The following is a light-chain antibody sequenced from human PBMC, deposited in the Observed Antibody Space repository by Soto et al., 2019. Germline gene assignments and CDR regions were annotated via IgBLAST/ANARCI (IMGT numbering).Light chain of an antibody. CDR3: QQSYSATCT. J-gene: IGKJ1*01. CDR1: QGISTY. V-gene: IGKV1-39*01. Sequence: DIQMTHSPSSLSASVGDRLTITFRASQGISTYLNWYQQKPGKAPKLLIYAASTLQSGVPSRFSGSGSETDFTLTISSLQPEDFAAYSCQQSYSATCTFGQGTKVDIK. CDR2: AAS.